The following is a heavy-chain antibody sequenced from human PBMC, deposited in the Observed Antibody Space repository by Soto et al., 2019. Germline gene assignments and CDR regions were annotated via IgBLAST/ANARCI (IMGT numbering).Heavy chain of an antibody. CDR2: IKQDGSEK. V-gene: IGHV3-7*04. J-gene: IGHJ6*02. Sequence: PGGSLRLSCAASGFTFSSYWMSWVRQAPGKGLEWVANIKQDGSEKYYVDSVKGRFTISRDNAKNSLYLQMNSLRAEDTAVYYCARAPYSGSYYIYYYGMDVWGQGTTVTVSS. CDR3: ARAPYSGSYYIYYYGMDV. D-gene: IGHD1-26*01. CDR1: GFTFSSYW.